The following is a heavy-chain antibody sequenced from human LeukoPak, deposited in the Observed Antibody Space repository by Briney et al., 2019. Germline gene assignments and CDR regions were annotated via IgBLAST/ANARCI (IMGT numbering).Heavy chain of an antibody. Sequence: GGSLRLSCAASGFTLTSYWIHWVRQVPGKGLEWVSRIDGDGSSRSYADSVQGRFTISRDNGKKTVFLQMNSLSAEDTAVYYCARTGERDFWGQGTRVTVSS. J-gene: IGHJ1*01. V-gene: IGHV3-74*01. CDR1: GFTLTSYW. D-gene: IGHD7-27*01. CDR2: IDGDGSSR. CDR3: ARTGERDF.